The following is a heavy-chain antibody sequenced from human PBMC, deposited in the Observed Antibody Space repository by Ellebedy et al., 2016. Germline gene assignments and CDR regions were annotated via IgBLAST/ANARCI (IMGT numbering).Heavy chain of an antibody. J-gene: IGHJ4*02. CDR3: TKDNPLDVTPFHH. CDR2: ITWNSGSI. CDR1: GFIFGDYA. V-gene: IGHV3-9*01. Sequence: GGSLRLXCAGSGFIFGDYAMHWVRQAPGKGLEWVSGITWNSGSIGYADSVKGRFTISRDNAKNSLYLQMSSLRDEDTAVYYCTKDNPLDVTPFHHWGQGTLVTVSS. D-gene: IGHD2-21*02.